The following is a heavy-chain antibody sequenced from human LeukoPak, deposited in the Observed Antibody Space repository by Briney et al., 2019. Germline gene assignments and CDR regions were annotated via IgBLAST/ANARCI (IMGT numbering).Heavy chain of an antibody. V-gene: IGHV4-34*01. J-gene: IGHJ4*02. CDR3: ARGGLAAAGTLSDLDY. CDR1: GGSFSGYY. D-gene: IGHD6-13*01. CDR2: INHSGST. Sequence: PSETLSLTCAVYGGSFSGYYWSWIRQPPGKGLQWIGEINHSGSTNYNPSLKSRVTISVDTSKNQFSLKLSSVTAADTAVYYCARGGLAAAGTLSDLDYWGQGTLVTVSS.